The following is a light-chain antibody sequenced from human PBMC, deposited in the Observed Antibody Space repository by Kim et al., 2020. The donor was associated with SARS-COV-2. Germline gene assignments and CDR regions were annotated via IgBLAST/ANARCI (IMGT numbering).Light chain of an antibody. CDR1: QSVSSN. V-gene: IGKV3-15*01. Sequence: SPGETATLSCRASQSVSSNVAWYQQKPGQAPRLLNYGASTRATGIPARFSGSGSGTDFTLTISSLQSEDLAVYHCQQYDDWPPWTFGQGTKVDIK. CDR2: GAS. CDR3: QQYDDWPPWT. J-gene: IGKJ1*01.